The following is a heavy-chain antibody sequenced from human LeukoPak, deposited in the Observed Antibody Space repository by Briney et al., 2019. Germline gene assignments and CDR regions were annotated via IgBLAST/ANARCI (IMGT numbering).Heavy chain of an antibody. V-gene: IGHV3-23*01. CDR3: AKGTNWRNYGMDV. J-gene: IGHJ6*02. D-gene: IGHD1-20*01. CDR2: ISGGGGST. Sequence: GGSLRLSCTAYGFTFSSYVMSWVRQAPGKGLEWVSGISGGGGSTYYADSVKGRFTISRDNSKNTLYLQMNTLRAEDTALYYCAKGTNWRNYGMDVWGQGTTVTVSS. CDR1: GFTFSSYV.